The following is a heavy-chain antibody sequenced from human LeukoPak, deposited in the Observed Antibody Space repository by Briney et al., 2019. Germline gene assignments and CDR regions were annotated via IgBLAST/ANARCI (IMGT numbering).Heavy chain of an antibody. J-gene: IGHJ4*02. D-gene: IGHD5-18*01. Sequence: SETLSLTCTVSGGSISSYYWSWIRQPPGKGLEWIGYIYYSGSTNYNPSLKSRVTISVDTSKNQLSMKMSSVTAADAAVYYCARAQGYSYDFDYWGQGTLGTVSS. CDR2: IYYSGST. CDR1: GGSISSYY. CDR3: ARAQGYSYDFDY. V-gene: IGHV4-59*01.